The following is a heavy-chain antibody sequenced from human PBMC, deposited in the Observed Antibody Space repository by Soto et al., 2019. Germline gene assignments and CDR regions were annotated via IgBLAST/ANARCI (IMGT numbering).Heavy chain of an antibody. CDR1: GDTSTTYV. J-gene: IGHJ4*02. Sequence: VQLVQSGAEVKKPGSSVKVSCKASGDTSTTYVTSWARQAPGQGPEWIGGINPMSRTAKYSEKYNGRVTITADEATRTAYLDLTSLRFEDTAVYFCARGTYCGSNCFFAREYWGQGTLVTVSS. D-gene: IGHD2-21*01. CDR3: ARGTYCGSNCFFAREY. V-gene: IGHV1-69*01. CDR2: INPMSRTA.